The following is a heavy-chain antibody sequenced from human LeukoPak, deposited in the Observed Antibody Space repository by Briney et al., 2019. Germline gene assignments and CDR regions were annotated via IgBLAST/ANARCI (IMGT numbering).Heavy chain of an antibody. J-gene: IGHJ4*02. D-gene: IGHD3-22*01. CDR2: IDNAGSIT. Sequence: GGSLRLSCAASGFTFSNYWIHWVRQAPGKGLVWVSRIDNAGSITTYADSVKSRFTISRDNAENTLYLQMNSLRVEDTAVYYCVRSAFHAGSGNYYDYWGQGTLVTVSS. CDR3: VRSAFHAGSGNYYDY. CDR1: GFTFSNYW. V-gene: IGHV3-74*03.